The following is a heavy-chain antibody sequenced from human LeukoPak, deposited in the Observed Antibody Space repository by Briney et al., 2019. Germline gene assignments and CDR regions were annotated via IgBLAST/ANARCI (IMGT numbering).Heavy chain of an antibody. CDR3: ARGTYGGGDCSDYFDY. V-gene: IGHV4-34*01. CDR2: INHSGST. Sequence: SETLSLTCAAYGGSFSGYYWSWIRQPPGKGLEWIGEINHSGSTNYNPALKSRVTISVDTSKNQFSLKLSSVTAADTAVDYCARGTYGGGDCSDYFDYWGQGTLVTVSS. J-gene: IGHJ4*02. CDR1: GGSFSGYY. D-gene: IGHD2-21*02.